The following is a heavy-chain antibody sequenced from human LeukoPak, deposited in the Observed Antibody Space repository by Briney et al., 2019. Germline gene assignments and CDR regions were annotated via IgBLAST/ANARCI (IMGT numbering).Heavy chain of an antibody. J-gene: IGHJ6*02. CDR1: GFTFSSYS. Sequence: GGSLRLTCADSGFTFSSYSMHGVRQAPGKGLEWVAVITYDGYYKYYADSVKGRFTISSDNSKNTLFLQMNSLRAEDTAVYYCATDLKSMVRGACMDDWGQGTTVTVSS. V-gene: IGHV3-30*03. D-gene: IGHD3-10*01. CDR2: ITYDGYYK. CDR3: ATDLKSMVRGACMDD.